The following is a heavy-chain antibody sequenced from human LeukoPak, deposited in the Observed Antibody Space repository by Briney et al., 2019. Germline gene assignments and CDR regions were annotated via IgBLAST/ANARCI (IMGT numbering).Heavy chain of an antibody. CDR1: GYTFTGYY. CDR2: IKSKSGGT. J-gene: IGHJ4*02. D-gene: IGHD6-13*01. Sequence: ASVKVSCKASGYTFTGYYMHWVRQAPGQGLEWMGWIKSKSGGTNYAQKFQGRVTMTRDTSISTAYMELSRLRSDDTAVYYCARGTGEIGSWSSRPDSWGQGTLVTVSS. CDR3: ARGTGEIGSWSSRPDS. V-gene: IGHV1-2*02.